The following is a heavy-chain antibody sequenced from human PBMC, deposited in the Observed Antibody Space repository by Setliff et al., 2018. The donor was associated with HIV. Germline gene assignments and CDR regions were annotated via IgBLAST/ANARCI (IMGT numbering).Heavy chain of an antibody. V-gene: IGHV3-48*03. CDR3: ARSFPYYYESSGLYAMDV. D-gene: IGHD3-22*01. CDR2: ITGSGDTI. CDR1: GFTFSNYE. Sequence: SLRLSCAASGFTFSNYEMSWVRQAPGKGPEWVSYITGSGDTIYYADSVKGRFTMSRDNAKDSVYLQMNTLRVEDTAVYYCARSFPYYYESSGLYAMDVWGQGTTVTVSS. J-gene: IGHJ6*02.